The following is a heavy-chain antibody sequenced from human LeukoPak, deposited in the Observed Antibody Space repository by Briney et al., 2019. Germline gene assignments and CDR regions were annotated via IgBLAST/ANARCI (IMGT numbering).Heavy chain of an antibody. Sequence: GGSLRLSCAASGFTFSSYAMSWVRQAPGKGLEWVSAISGSGGSTYYADSVKGRFTISRDNSKNTLYLQMNSLRAEDTAVYYCARDRNYDYIWGSYRPDYFDYWGQGTLVTVSS. CDR1: GFTFSSYA. CDR2: ISGSGGST. J-gene: IGHJ4*02. CDR3: ARDRNYDYIWGSYRPDYFDY. V-gene: IGHV3-23*01. D-gene: IGHD3-16*02.